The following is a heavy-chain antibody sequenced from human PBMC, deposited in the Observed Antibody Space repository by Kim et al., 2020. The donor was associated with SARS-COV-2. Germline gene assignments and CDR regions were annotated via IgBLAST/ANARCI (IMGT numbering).Heavy chain of an antibody. CDR3: ARAFGYTASPLGMDV. D-gene: IGHD3-10*01. CDR2: INSDGSST. V-gene: IGHV3-74*01. CDR1: GFTFSSYW. Sequence: GGSLRLSCAASGFTFSSYWMHWVRQAPGKGLVWVSRINSDGSSTSYADSVKGRFTISRDNAKNTLYLQMNSLRAEDTAVYYCARAFGYTASPLGMDVWGQETTVTVSS. J-gene: IGHJ6*02.